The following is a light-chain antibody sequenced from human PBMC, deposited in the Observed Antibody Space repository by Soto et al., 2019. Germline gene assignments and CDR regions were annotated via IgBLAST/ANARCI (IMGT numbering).Light chain of an antibody. CDR2: NVT. J-gene: IGLJ1*01. CDR3: CSYTSRATYV. CDR1: SSDVGSYDY. Sequence: QSALIQPPSVSGSPGQSVTISCTGTSSDVGSYDYVSWYQQHPGTVPKPMIYNVTTQPSGVPDRFSGSRSGNSASMTISGLQDDDEADYSCCSYTSRATYVFETGTKLTVL. V-gene: IGLV2-11*01.